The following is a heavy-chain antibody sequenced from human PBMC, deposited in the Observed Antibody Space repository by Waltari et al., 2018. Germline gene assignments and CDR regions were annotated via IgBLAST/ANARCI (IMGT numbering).Heavy chain of an antibody. V-gene: IGHV3-74*01. CDR1: GFTFTNYW. D-gene: IGHD4-17*01. CDR3: ARSPGMTTVSY. CDR2: VNGDGTHT. J-gene: IGHJ4*02. Sequence: EVQLLESGGGLVQPGGSLRLSCAASGFTFTNYWMHGVRQTPGKGLVWGSRVNGDGTHTVYAESVKGRFTISRDNAKNTLYLQMNSLRAEDTAVYYCARSPGMTTVSYWGQGTLVTVSS.